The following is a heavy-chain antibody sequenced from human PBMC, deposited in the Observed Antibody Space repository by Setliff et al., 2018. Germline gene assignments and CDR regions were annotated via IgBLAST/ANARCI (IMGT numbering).Heavy chain of an antibody. CDR1: GYTFTLYY. J-gene: IGHJ4*01. Sequence: GASVKVSCKASGYTFTLYYLHWVRQAPGQGLEWMGRINANSGGTNYAQKFQGRVTMTRDTSISTAYMDLSRLRSDDTAVYYCARDRVWGTLDAFDYWGSGILVTVSS. V-gene: IGHV1-2*06. D-gene: IGHD3-16*01. CDR2: INANSGGT. CDR3: ARDRVWGTLDAFDY.